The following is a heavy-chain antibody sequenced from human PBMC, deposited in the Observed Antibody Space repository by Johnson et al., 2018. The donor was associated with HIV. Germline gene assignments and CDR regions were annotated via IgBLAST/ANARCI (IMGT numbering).Heavy chain of an antibody. D-gene: IGHD1-26*01. V-gene: IGHV3-7*03. Sequence: VQLVESGGGLVQPGGSLRLSCAASGFTFSRYWMSWVRQAPGKGLEWVANIEQDGSEKYYVDFVKGRFTISRDNSKKSLFLQVNSLRAEDTAVYYCARDVVSDGSYPPDAFDVWGQGTMVTVSS. J-gene: IGHJ3*01. CDR3: ARDVVSDGSYPPDAFDV. CDR1: GFTFSRYW. CDR2: IEQDGSEK.